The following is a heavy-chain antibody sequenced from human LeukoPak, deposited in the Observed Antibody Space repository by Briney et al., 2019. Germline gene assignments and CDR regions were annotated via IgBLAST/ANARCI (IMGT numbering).Heavy chain of an antibody. CDR2: ISYDGSNK. Sequence: GRSLRLSCAASGFTFSSYAMHWVRQAPGKGLEWVAVISYDGSNKYYADSVKGRSTISRDNSKNTLYLQMNSLRAEDTAVYYCARDPVAATPFDYWGQGTLVTVSS. CDR1: GFTFSSYA. J-gene: IGHJ4*02. D-gene: IGHD2-15*01. V-gene: IGHV3-30*04. CDR3: ARDPVAATPFDY.